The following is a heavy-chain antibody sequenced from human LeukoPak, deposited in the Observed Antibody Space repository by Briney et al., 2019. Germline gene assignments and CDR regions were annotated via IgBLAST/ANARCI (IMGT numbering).Heavy chain of an antibody. CDR3: AREDSSGN. Sequence: EASLKVSCKASGGTFSSYAISWVRQAPGQGLEWMGGIIPIFGTANYAQKFQGRVTITADESTSTAYMELSSLRSEDTAVYYCAREDSSGNWGQGTLVTVSS. D-gene: IGHD6-25*01. CDR1: GGTFSSYA. CDR2: IIPIFGTA. V-gene: IGHV1-69*13. J-gene: IGHJ4*02.